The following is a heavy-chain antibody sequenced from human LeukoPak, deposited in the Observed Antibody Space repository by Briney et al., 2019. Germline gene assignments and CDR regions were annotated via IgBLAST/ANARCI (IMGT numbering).Heavy chain of an antibody. CDR1: GGSFSGYY. V-gene: IGHV4-34*01. J-gene: IGHJ4*02. CDR2: ISHIGST. D-gene: IGHD3-10*01. CDR3: ARRGGVDY. Sequence: SETLSLTCAVDGGSFSGYYWTWIRQPPGKGLEWIGEISHIGSTNYNPSLKSRVTISLDTSKHQFSLKLNSVTAADTAVYYCARRGGVDYWGQGTLVTVSS.